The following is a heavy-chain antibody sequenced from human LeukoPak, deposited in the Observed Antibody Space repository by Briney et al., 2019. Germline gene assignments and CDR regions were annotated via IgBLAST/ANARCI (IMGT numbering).Heavy chain of an antibody. J-gene: IGHJ4*02. CDR3: AKDRQWEWRDGKPRGPITFDY. V-gene: IGHV3-23*01. Sequence: PGGSLRFSCAASGFTFSSYAMSWVRQAPGKGLEWVSAISGGGGSTFYADSVKGRFTISRDKSKNTLYLQMSSLRVEDTAIYYCAKDRQWEWRDGKPRGPITFDYWGQGTLVTVSS. CDR2: ISGGGGST. D-gene: IGHD1-26*01. CDR1: GFTFSSYA.